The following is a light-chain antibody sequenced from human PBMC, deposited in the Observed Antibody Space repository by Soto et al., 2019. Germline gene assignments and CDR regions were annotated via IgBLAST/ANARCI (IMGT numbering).Light chain of an antibody. Sequence: QSALTQPASVSGSPGQSITISCTGTSSDVGGYNYVSWYQQHPGKAPKLMIYDVSNRPSGVSNRFSGSKSGNTXSLXISGLQAEDEADYYCSSYTSSSTIFGGGTKLTVL. V-gene: IGLV2-14*01. CDR1: SSDVGGYNY. J-gene: IGLJ2*01. CDR3: SSYTSSSTI. CDR2: DVS.